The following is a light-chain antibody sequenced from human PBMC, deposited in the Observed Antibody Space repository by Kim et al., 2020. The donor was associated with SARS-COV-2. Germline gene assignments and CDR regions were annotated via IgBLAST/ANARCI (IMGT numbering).Light chain of an antibody. J-gene: IGLJ3*02. V-gene: IGLV3-19*01. CDR1: SLRSFY. Sequence: ALGTTVQITCPGDSLRSFYASWDQQKPGQAPVLVIYGKNNRPSGIPDRFSGSSSGNTASLTITGAQAEDEADYYCNSRDSSGNHWVFGGGTQLTVL. CDR2: GKN. CDR3: NSRDSSGNHWV.